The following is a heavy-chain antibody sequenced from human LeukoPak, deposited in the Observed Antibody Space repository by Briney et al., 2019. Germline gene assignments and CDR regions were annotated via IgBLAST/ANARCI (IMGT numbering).Heavy chain of an antibody. J-gene: IGHJ4*02. CDR2: INPNTGGT. Sequence: ASVKVSRKSSGYTFVGYYVHWVRQAPGQGLEWMGWINPNTGGTVYALRFQGRVTMTRDTSISTAYMELTSDDTAVYYCARDYGPRGNYFDYWGQGTLVIVSS. D-gene: IGHD3-10*01. V-gene: IGHV1-2*02. CDR3: ARDYGPRGNYFDY. CDR1: GYTFVGYY.